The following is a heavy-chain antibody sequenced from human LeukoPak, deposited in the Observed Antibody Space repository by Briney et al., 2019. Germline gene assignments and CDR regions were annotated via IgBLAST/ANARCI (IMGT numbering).Heavy chain of an antibody. CDR3: AHTYSSGWYPGAFDI. D-gene: IGHD6-19*01. J-gene: IGHJ3*02. Sequence: SGPTLVNPTQTLTLTCTFSGFSLSTSGVGVGWIRQPPGKALEWLALIYWDDDKHYSPSLKSRLTITKDTSKNQVVLTMTNMDPVDTATYYCAHTYSSGWYPGAFDIWGQGTMVTVSS. CDR1: GFSLSTSGVG. CDR2: IYWDDDK. V-gene: IGHV2-5*02.